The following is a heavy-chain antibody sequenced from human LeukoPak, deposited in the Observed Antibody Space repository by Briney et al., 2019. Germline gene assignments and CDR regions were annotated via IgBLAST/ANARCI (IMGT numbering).Heavy chain of an antibody. Sequence: GGSLRLSCAASGFTFSSYGMHWVRQAPGEGLEWVAVISYDGSNRYYADSVKGRFTISRDNSKNTLYLQMNSLRAEDTAVYYCAKGITMIVVVIPGMDVWGQGTTVTVSS. CDR2: ISYDGSNR. J-gene: IGHJ6*02. D-gene: IGHD3-22*01. CDR1: GFTFSSYG. CDR3: AKGITMIVVVIPGMDV. V-gene: IGHV3-30*18.